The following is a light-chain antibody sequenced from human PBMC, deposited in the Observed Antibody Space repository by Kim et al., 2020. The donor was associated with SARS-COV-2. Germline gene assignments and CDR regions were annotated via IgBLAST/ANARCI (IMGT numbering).Light chain of an antibody. J-gene: IGLJ2*01. CDR1: SSNIERNF. CDR2: DNY. CDR3: AAWDDSLSALV. Sequence: SELTQPPSASGTPGQRVTISCSGSSSNIERNFVFWYQQLSGTAPKLLMYDNYQRPSGVPDRFSGSKSATSASLAIGGLRSEDEADYYCAAWDDSLSALVFGGGTQLTVL. V-gene: IGLV1-47*02.